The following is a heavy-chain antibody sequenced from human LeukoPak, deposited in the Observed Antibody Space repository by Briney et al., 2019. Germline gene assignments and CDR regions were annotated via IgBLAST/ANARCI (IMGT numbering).Heavy chain of an antibody. Sequence: GGSLRLSCAASGFTFSSYAMSWVRQAPGKGLEWVSAISGSGGSTYYADSVKGRFTISRDNSKNTLYLQMNSLRAEDTAVYYCAKDGWGVRGVITLFDYWGQGTLVTVSS. CDR2: ISGSGGST. V-gene: IGHV3-23*01. J-gene: IGHJ4*02. CDR1: GFTFSSYA. CDR3: AKDGWGVRGVITLFDY. D-gene: IGHD3-10*01.